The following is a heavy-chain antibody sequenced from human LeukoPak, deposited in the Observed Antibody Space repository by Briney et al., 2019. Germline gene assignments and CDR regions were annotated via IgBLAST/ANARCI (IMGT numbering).Heavy chain of an antibody. Sequence: ASVKVSCRASGYAFTTIGFSWVRQAPGQGLEWMGWISGANGNTNYAPQFQSRVTMTIDTSTSTALMELRSLRSDDTAVYSCATDHYNAFHFWGQGTMVIVSS. J-gene: IGHJ3*01. CDR1: GYAFTTIG. V-gene: IGHV1-18*04. CDR3: ATDHYNAFHF. CDR2: ISGANGNT. D-gene: IGHD3-10*01.